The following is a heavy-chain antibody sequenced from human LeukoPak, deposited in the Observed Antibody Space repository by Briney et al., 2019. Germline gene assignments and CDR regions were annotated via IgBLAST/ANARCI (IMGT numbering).Heavy chain of an antibody. Sequence: GGSLRLSGAATGFTFSSYVMSWVRQAPGKGLNGFSGISVSGGSTNYADSVKGRFTISRNHSKNTLYLQMNSLRAEDTAVYYCAKQRGYCSGGDCSRDYFDFWGQGTLVTVSS. CDR2: ISVSGGST. CDR3: AKQRGYCSGGDCSRDYFDF. CDR1: GFTFSSYV. V-gene: IGHV3-23*01. D-gene: IGHD2-15*01. J-gene: IGHJ4*02.